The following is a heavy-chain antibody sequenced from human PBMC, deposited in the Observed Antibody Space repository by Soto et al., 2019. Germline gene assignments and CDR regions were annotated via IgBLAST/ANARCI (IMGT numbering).Heavy chain of an antibody. J-gene: IGHJ4*02. CDR3: ARDILFDY. Sequence: QVQLVESGAEEKKPGASVKVSCKASGYNFTSYAMHWVRQAPGQRLEWMGWINAGNGNRKYSQKFQGRVTITRDTSASTAYMELSSLRSEDTAVYYCARDILFDYWGQGTLVTVSS. CDR2: INAGNGNR. CDR1: GYNFTSYA. V-gene: IGHV1-3*05. D-gene: IGHD2-15*01.